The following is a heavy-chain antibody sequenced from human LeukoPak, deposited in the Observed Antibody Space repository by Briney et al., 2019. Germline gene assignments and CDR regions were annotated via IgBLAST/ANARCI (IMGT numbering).Heavy chain of an antibody. V-gene: IGHV3-30*03. Sequence: PGRSLRLSCAASGFTFSSYGMYWVRQAPGKGLEWVAVISYDGSNKYYADSVKGRFTISRDNSKNTLYLQMNSLRSDDTAVYYCAREGRTVAGTGFDYWGQGTLVTVSS. J-gene: IGHJ4*02. D-gene: IGHD6-19*01. CDR3: AREGRTVAGTGFDY. CDR1: GFTFSSYG. CDR2: ISYDGSNK.